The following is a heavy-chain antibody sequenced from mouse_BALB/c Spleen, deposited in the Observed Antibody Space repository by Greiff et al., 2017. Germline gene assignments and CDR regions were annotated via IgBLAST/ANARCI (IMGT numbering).Heavy chain of an antibody. D-gene: IGHD2-1*01. CDR1: GYTFTDYE. V-gene: IGHV1-15*01. CDR2: IDPETGGT. Sequence: QVQLKQSGAELVRPGASVTLSCKASGYTFTDYEMHWVKQTPVHGLEWIGAIDPETGGTAYNQKFKGKATLTADKSSSTAYMELRSLTSEDSAVYYCTPYGNFWFAYWGQGTLVTVSA. J-gene: IGHJ3*01. CDR3: TPYGNFWFAY.